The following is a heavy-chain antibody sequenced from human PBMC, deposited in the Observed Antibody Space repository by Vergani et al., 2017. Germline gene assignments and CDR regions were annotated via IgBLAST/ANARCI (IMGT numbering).Heavy chain of an antibody. CDR3: ARXQDGFVVVAAPIDY. CDR1: GYTFTGYY. CDR2: INPNSGGT. J-gene: IGHJ4*02. V-gene: IGHV1-2*02. Sequence: QVQLVQSGAEVKKPGASVEVSCKASGYTFTGYYMHWVRQAPGQGLEWMGWINPNSGGTNYAQKFQGRVTMTRDTSISTAYMELSRLRSDDTAVYYCARXQDGFVVVAAPIDYWGQGTLVTVSS. D-gene: IGHD2-15*01.